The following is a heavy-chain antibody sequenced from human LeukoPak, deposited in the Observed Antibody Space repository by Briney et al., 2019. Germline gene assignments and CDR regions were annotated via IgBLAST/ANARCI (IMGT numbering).Heavy chain of an antibody. J-gene: IGHJ4*02. V-gene: IGHV1-2*02. CDR3: ANLVVAGLTIDY. D-gene: IGHD6-19*01. Sequence: GASVKVSCKASGYTFTGYYMHWVRQAPGQGLEWMGWINPNNGDTNYAQKFQSRVTMTRDTSISTAYMELSRLRSDDTAVYYCANLVVAGLTIDYWGQGTLLTVSS. CDR2: INPNNGDT. CDR1: GYTFTGYY.